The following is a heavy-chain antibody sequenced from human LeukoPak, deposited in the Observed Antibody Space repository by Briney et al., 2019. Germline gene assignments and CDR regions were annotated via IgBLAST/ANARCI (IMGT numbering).Heavy chain of an antibody. J-gene: IGHJ4*02. Sequence: PGGSLRLSCAASGFTFSSYWMKWVRQTPGKGLEWVANIKPDGTEKYYLDSVKGRFTISRDNAKNSLTLQMNSLRAEDTALYYCVRDNDYSNDYWGQGTLATVSS. CDR1: GFTFSSYW. CDR3: VRDNDYSNDY. CDR2: IKPDGTEK. D-gene: IGHD4-11*01. V-gene: IGHV3-7*04.